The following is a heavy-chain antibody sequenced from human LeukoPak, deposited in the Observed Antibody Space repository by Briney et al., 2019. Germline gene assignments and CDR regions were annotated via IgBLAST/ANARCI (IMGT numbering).Heavy chain of an antibody. V-gene: IGHV4-34*01. D-gene: IGHD1-14*01. J-gene: IGHJ5*02. CDR3: ARVLGIIESINWFDP. CDR1: GGSFSGYY. CDR2: INHSGST. Sequence: TSETLSLTCAVYGGSFSGYYWNWIRQPPGKGLEWIGEINHSGSTNYNPSLKSRVTISVDTSKNQFSLKLSSVTAADTAVFYCARVLGIIESINWFDPWGQGTLVTVSS.